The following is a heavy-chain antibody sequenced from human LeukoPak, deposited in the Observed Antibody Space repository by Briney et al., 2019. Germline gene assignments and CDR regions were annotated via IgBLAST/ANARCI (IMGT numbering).Heavy chain of an antibody. CDR1: EFTVSYNY. J-gene: IGHJ4*02. D-gene: IGHD6-13*01. Sequence: PGGSLRLSCAASEFTVSYNYMTWVRQAPGKGLEWVSVIYSDGKTFYADSVEGRFTISRDNSKNTLYLQMNSLRAEDTAVYYCARDRDSSSWFGYWGQGTLVTVSS. CDR2: IYSDGKT. CDR3: ARDRDSSSWFGY. V-gene: IGHV3-66*01.